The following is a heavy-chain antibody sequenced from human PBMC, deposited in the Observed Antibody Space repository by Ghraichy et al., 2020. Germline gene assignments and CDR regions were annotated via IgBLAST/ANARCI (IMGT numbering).Heavy chain of an antibody. D-gene: IGHD6-6*01. Sequence: GESLNISCAASGFTVSSNYMSWVRQAPGKGLEWVSVIYSGGSTYYADSVKGRFTISRDNSKNTLYLQMNSLRAEDTAVYYCARDPGYIAARLGYFDYWGQGTLVTVSS. V-gene: IGHV3-66*02. CDR2: IYSGGST. CDR1: GFTVSSNY. J-gene: IGHJ4*02. CDR3: ARDPGYIAARLGYFDY.